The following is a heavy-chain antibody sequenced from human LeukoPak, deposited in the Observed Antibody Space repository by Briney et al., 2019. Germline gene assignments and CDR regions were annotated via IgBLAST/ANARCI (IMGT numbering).Heavy chain of an antibody. V-gene: IGHV3-53*01. CDR2: LYNTGNT. D-gene: IGHD6-13*01. CDR1: GFTVNSNY. Sequence: PGGSLRLSCAASGFTVNSNYLSWVRQAPGKGLEWVSTLYNTGNTYYANSVKGRFSISRDNSKNTLFLQMNSLRAEDTAVYYCARLTADGRLYLVDWGPGTLVTVSS. J-gene: IGHJ4*02. CDR3: ARLTADGRLYLVD.